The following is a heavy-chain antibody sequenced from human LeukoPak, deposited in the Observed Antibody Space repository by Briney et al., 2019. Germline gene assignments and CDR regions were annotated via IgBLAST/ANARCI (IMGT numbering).Heavy chain of an antibody. CDR2: VNSDGSGT. V-gene: IGHV3-74*01. CDR1: GFTFSRYS. J-gene: IGHJ4*02. Sequence: GGSLRLSCAASGFTFSRYSMHWVRHAQGKGLVWVSHVNSDGSGTDYADSVKGRFTISRDNAKNTLYLQMNSLRVEDTAVYYCVCLGLGGLSLDWGQGTLVTVSS. D-gene: IGHD3-16*01. CDR3: VCLGLGGLSLD.